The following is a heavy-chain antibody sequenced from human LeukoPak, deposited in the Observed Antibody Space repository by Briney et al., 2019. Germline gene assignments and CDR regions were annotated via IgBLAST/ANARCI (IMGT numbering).Heavy chain of an antibody. CDR3: ARESYYDFWSGSDRGASDY. Sequence: ASVKVSCKASGYTFTGYYMHWVRQAPGQGLEWMGWINPNSGGTNYAQKFQGRVTMTRDTSISTAYMELSRLRSDDTAVYYCARESYYDFWSGSDRGASDYWGQGTLVTVSS. CDR1: GYTFTGYY. D-gene: IGHD3-3*01. J-gene: IGHJ4*02. CDR2: INPNSGGT. V-gene: IGHV1-2*02.